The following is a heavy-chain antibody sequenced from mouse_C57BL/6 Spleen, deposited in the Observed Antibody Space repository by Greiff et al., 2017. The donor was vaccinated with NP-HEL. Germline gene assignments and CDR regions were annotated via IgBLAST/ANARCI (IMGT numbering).Heavy chain of an antibody. D-gene: IGHD4-1*02. CDR1: GFTFSDYY. CDR2: INYDGSST. Sequence: EVKLVESEGGLVQPGSSMKLSCTASGFTFSDYYMAWVRLVPEKGLEWVANINYDGSSTYYLDSLKSRFIISRDNATNILYLQRSSLKSEDTATYYCARDQLGLDYWGQGTTLTVSS. CDR3: ARDQLGLDY. J-gene: IGHJ2*01. V-gene: IGHV5-16*01.